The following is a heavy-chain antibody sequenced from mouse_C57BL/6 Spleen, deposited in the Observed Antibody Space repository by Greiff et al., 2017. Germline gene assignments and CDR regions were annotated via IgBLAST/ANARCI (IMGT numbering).Heavy chain of an antibody. CDR3: AAAQAPGFAY. Sequence: QVQLKESGPELVKPGASVKISCKASGYAFSSSWMNWVKQRPGKGLEWIGRIYPGDGDTNYNGKFKGKATLTADKSSSTAYMQLSSLTSEDSAVYFGAAAQAPGFAYWGQGTLVTVSA. V-gene: IGHV1-82*01. D-gene: IGHD3-2*02. CDR1: GYAFSSSW. CDR2: IYPGDGDT. J-gene: IGHJ3*01.